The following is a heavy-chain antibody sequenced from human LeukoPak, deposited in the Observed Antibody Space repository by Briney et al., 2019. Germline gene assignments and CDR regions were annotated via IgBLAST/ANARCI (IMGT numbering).Heavy chain of an antibody. CDR3: ARGLYDYVWGSYRYPNVYFDY. J-gene: IGHJ4*02. Sequence: SETLSLTCGVSGGSISSSYWWSWVRQPPGKGLEWIGEIYHSGSTNYNPSLKSRVTISVDTSKNQFSLKLSSVTAADTAVYYCARGLYDYVWGSYRYPNVYFDYWGQGTLVTVSS. D-gene: IGHD3-16*02. CDR1: GGSISSSYW. CDR2: IYHSGST. V-gene: IGHV4-4*02.